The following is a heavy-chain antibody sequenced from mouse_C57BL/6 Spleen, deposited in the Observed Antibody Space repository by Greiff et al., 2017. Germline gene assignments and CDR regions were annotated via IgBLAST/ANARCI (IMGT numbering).Heavy chain of an antibody. D-gene: IGHD1-1*01. Sequence: VQLQQSGAELVKPGASVKMSCKASGYTFTSYWITWVKQRPGQGLEWIGDIYPGSGSTNYNEKFKSKATLTVDTSSSTAYMQLSSLTSEDSAVXYCARGLNYCGSPYYTLDYWGQGTSVTVSA. V-gene: IGHV1-55*01. CDR3: ARGLNYCGSPYYTLDY. CDR1: GYTFTSYW. CDR2: IYPGSGST. J-gene: IGHJ4*01.